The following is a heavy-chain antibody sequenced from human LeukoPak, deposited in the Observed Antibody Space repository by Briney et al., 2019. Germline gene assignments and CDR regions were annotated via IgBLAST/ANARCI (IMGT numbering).Heavy chain of an antibody. D-gene: IGHD6-13*01. CDR1: GFTFSGYW. J-gene: IGHJ6*02. CDR3: ARDYSSSWDSYAMDV. Sequence: GGSLRLSCAASGFTFSGYWMTWVRQAPGKGLEWASSISSGSSYRYYADSVRGRFTISRDNAKNSLSLQMNSLGAEDTAVYYCARDYSSSWDSYAMDVWGQGTTVTVSS. CDR2: ISSGSSYR. V-gene: IGHV3-21*01.